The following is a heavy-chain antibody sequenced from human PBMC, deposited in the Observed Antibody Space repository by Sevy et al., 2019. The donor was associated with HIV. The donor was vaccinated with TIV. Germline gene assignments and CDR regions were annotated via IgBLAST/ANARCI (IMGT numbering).Heavy chain of an antibody. V-gene: IGHV4-39*01. CDR3: ARQRGGWYEYDASDV. Sequence: SETLSLTCTVSDVSISSGTNYWGWIRQPPGKGLEWIGSIYYSGTTYYNPSLKSRVTMSADTSMNQFSLKLSSVTVAATAVYYCARQRGGWYEYDASDVWGQGTMVTVSS. D-gene: IGHD6-19*01. J-gene: IGHJ3*01. CDR1: DVSISSGTNY. CDR2: IYYSGTT.